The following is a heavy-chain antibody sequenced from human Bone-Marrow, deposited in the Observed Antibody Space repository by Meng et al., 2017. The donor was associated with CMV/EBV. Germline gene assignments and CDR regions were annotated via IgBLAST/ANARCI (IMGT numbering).Heavy chain of an antibody. CDR2: FDPEDGET. CDR1: GYTLTELS. Sequence: ASVKVSCKVSGYTLTELSMHWVRQAPGKGLEWMGGFDPEDGETIYAQKCQGRVTMTEDTSTDTAYMELSSLRSEDTAVYYCARPRGLRRLYGWGNWFDPWGQGTLVTVSS. CDR3: ARPRGLRRLYGWGNWFDP. J-gene: IGHJ5*02. V-gene: IGHV1-24*01. D-gene: IGHD5-12*01.